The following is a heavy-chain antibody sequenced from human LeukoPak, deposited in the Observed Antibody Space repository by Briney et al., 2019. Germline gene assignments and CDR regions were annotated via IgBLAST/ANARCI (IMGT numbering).Heavy chain of an antibody. CDR2: IRGNGET. J-gene: IGHJ4*02. V-gene: IGHV3-23*01. Sequence: GGSLRLSCAASGLSFSSFAMSWVRQGLARGLEWVSSIRGNGETFYVDSVKGRFTLSSDSSRNTVYFQLNNLRVEDTAIYYCAKASWVSSTDAVRWGQGTLVTVSS. CDR3: AKASWVSSTDAVR. CDR1: GLSFSSFA. D-gene: IGHD3-16*01.